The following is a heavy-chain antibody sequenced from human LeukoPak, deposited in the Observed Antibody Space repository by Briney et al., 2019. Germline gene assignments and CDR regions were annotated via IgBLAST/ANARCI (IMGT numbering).Heavy chain of an antibody. Sequence: SETLSLTCTVSGGSVSSGSYYWSWIRHPPGKGLVWIGYIYYSGSTNYNPSLKSRVTISVDTSKNQFSLKLSSVTAADTAVYYCAAYYYDSSGYVYWFDPWGQGTLVTVSS. CDR1: GGSVSSGSYY. CDR2: IYYSGST. V-gene: IGHV4-61*01. CDR3: AAYYYDSSGYVYWFDP. J-gene: IGHJ5*02. D-gene: IGHD3-22*01.